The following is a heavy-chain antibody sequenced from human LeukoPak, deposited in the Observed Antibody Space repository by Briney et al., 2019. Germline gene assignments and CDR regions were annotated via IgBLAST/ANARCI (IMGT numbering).Heavy chain of an antibody. D-gene: IGHD3-10*01. Sequence: GESLKISCKGSGYSFTSYWIGWVRQMPGKGLEWMGIIYPGDSDTRYSPSFQGQVTISADKSISTAYLQWSSLKASDTAMYYCAYYGSGSYSNFYNWFDPWGQGTLVTVSS. CDR2: IYPGDSDT. CDR3: AYYGSGSYSNFYNWFDP. V-gene: IGHV5-51*01. J-gene: IGHJ5*02. CDR1: GYSFTSYW.